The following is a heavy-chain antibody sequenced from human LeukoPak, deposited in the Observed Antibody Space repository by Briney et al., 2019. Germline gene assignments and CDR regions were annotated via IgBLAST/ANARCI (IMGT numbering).Heavy chain of an antibody. J-gene: IGHJ4*02. Sequence: PSETLSLTCTVSGVSISSYYWSWIRQPPGKGLEWIGYIYYSGSTNYNPSLKSRVTISVDTSKNQFSLILSSVTAADTAVYFCARARLSIVRGITNFDYWGQGTVVTVSS. CDR2: IYYSGST. D-gene: IGHD3-10*01. V-gene: IGHV4-59*08. CDR3: ARARLSIVRGITNFDY. CDR1: GVSISSYY.